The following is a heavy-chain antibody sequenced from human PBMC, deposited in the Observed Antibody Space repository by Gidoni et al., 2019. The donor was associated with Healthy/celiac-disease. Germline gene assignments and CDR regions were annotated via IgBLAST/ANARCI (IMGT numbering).Heavy chain of an antibody. CDR2: INQSGST. V-gene: IGHV4-34*01. CDR1: GGSFSGYY. D-gene: IGHD6-19*01. Sequence: QVQLQQWGAGLLKPSETLSLTCAVYGGSFSGYYWSWIRQPPGKGLEWLGEINQSGSTNYNPAIKSRVTISVDTSKNQFSLKLSSVTAADTAVYYCARGISGWYNWFEPWGQGTLVTVSS. CDR3: ARGISGWYNWFEP. J-gene: IGHJ5*02.